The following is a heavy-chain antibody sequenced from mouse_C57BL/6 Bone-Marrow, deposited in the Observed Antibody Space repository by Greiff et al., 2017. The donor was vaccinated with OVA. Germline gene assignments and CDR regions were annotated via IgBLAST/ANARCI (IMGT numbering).Heavy chain of an antibody. CDR1: GYTFTSYW. D-gene: IGHD1-2*01. V-gene: IGHV1-64*01. Sequence: QVQLQQSGAELVKPGASVKLSCKASGYTFTSYWMHWVKQRPGQGLEWIGMIHPNSGSTNYNEKFKSKATLTVDKSSSTAYMQLSSLTSEDSAVYYCARHGDAALYAMDYWGQGTSVTVSS. J-gene: IGHJ4*01. CDR3: ARHGDAALYAMDY. CDR2: IHPNSGST.